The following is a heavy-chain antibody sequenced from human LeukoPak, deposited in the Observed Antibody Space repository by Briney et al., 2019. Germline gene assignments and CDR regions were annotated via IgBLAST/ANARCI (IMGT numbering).Heavy chain of an antibody. CDR2: IYYSGST. Sequence: SETLSLTCTVSGGSISSYYWSWIRQPPGKGLEWIGYIYYSGSTYYNPSLKSRVTISVDRSKNQFSLKLSSVTAADTAVYYCARTSIAARRANAFDIWGQGTMVTVSS. V-gene: IGHV4-59*12. CDR1: GGSISSYY. J-gene: IGHJ3*02. D-gene: IGHD6-6*01. CDR3: ARTSIAARRANAFDI.